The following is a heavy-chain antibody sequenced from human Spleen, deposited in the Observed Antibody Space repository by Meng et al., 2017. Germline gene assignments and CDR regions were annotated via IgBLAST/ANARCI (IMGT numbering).Heavy chain of an antibody. CDR1: GYSFTNYW. CDR3: AAALIGVAGRTWYFDL. J-gene: IGHJ2*01. D-gene: IGHD6-19*01. CDR2: IYPVNSDT. V-gene: IGHV5-51*01. Sequence: GGSLRLSCQGSGYSFTNYWIGWVRQMPGKGLEWMAIIYPVNSDTKYSPSFQGQVTISVDKSISTVYLQWGSLKASDTAVYYCAAALIGVAGRTWYFDLWGRGNVV.